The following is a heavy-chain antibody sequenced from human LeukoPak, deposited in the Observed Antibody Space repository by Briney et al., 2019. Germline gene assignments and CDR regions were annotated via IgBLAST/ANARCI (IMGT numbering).Heavy chain of an antibody. CDR1: GFTLSSYS. D-gene: IGHD1-26*01. CDR3: VRVEATD. J-gene: IGHJ4*02. V-gene: IGHV3-21*01. Sequence: GGPLRLSCAASGFTLSSYSMNWVRQAPGKGLEWVASISSSSSYIYYADSVKGRFTLSRGNAKNSLYPQMNSLRVGDTAVYYWVRVEATDWGRGGLVTVSS. CDR2: ISSSSSYI.